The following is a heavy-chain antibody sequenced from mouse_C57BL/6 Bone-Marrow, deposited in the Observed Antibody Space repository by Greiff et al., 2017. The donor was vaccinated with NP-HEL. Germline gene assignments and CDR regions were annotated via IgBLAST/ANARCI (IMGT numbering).Heavy chain of an antibody. D-gene: IGHD2-3*01. Sequence: EVKLVESGGGLVKPGGSLKLSCAASGFTFSDYGMHWVRQAPEKGLEWVAYISRGSSTIYYADTVKGRFTISRDTAKNTLFLQRTSLRSEDTAMYYCAREGYSWFAYWGQGTLVTVSA. V-gene: IGHV5-17*01. CDR1: GFTFSDYG. CDR2: ISRGSSTI. J-gene: IGHJ3*01. CDR3: AREGYSWFAY.